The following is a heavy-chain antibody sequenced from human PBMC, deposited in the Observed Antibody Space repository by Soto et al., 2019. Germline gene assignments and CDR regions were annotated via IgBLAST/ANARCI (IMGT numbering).Heavy chain of an antibody. J-gene: IGHJ4*02. CDR3: ARDDVTRGFDY. Sequence: QVQLVQSGAEVKKPGSSVKVSCKTPGDTFNNYAISWVRQAPGQGLEWMGGVIPILDPLHYAQKFQGRVTITAEESTSTAYMELSSLTIDDTAVYFCARDDVTRGFDYWGQGTLVTVHS. V-gene: IGHV1-69*01. D-gene: IGHD2-2*01. CDR2: VIPILDPL. CDR1: GDTFNNYA.